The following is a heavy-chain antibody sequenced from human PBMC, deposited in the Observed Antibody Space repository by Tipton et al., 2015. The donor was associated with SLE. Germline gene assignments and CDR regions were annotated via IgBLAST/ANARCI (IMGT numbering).Heavy chain of an antibody. CDR1: GFTFSSNW. J-gene: IGHJ4*02. Sequence: SLRLSCAASGFTFSSNWMSWVRPAPGKGLEWVANINQDGSGTNYVDSVKGRFTISRDNARNSLFLQMDSLRVEDTAVYYCARGGSHGIWGQGTLVTVSS. D-gene: IGHD1-26*01. CDR2: INQDGSGT. CDR3: ARGGSHGI. V-gene: IGHV3-7*01.